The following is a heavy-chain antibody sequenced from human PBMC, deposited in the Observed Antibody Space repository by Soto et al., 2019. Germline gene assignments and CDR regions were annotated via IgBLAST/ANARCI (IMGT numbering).Heavy chain of an antibody. CDR2: IYYSGST. J-gene: IGHJ4*02. Sequence: PSETLSLTCAVSVGSISSYYWSWIRQPPGKGPEWIGFIYYSGSTNSNPSLRSRVTISLDTSKNQFSLKLSSVTAADTAVYFCASNTVTTDADYFDYWGQGTLVTVSS. CDR3: ASNTVTTDADYFDY. CDR1: VGSISSYY. V-gene: IGHV4-59*01. D-gene: IGHD4-17*01.